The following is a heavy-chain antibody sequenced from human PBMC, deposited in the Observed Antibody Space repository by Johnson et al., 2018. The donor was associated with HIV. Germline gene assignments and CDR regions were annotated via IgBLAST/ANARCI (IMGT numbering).Heavy chain of an antibody. CDR2: ISYDGINK. D-gene: IGHD3-3*01. J-gene: IGHJ3*02. CDR1: GFTFSSYG. CDR3: AKGPLYDFWSGEAFDI. Sequence: QVQLVESGGGVVQPGRSLRLSCAASGFTFSSYGMHWVRQAPGKGLEWVAVISYDGINKYYADSVKGRFTISRDNSKNTLYLQMNRLRTEDTAVFYCAKGPLYDFWSGEAFDIWGQGTMVTVSS. V-gene: IGHV3-30*18.